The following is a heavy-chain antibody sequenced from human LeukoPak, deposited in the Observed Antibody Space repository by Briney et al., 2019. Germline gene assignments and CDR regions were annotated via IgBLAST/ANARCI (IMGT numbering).Heavy chain of an antibody. Sequence: GGSLRLSCAASGFTFSNYGMSWVRQAPGMRLEWLSTLSGSGGSSYYANSVRGRFTISRDNSKNTLFLQMHNLRAEDTAVYYCAKDPHVGSSGYYQYYFDYWGRGTLVTVSS. J-gene: IGHJ4*02. CDR2: LSGSGGSS. V-gene: IGHV3-23*01. D-gene: IGHD3-22*01. CDR1: GFTFSNYG. CDR3: AKDPHVGSSGYYQYYFDY.